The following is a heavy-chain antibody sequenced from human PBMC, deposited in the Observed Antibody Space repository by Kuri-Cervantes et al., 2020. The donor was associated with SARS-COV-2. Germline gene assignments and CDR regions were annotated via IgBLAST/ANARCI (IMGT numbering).Heavy chain of an antibody. D-gene: IGHD1-1*01. V-gene: IGHV3-30*03. CDR2: ISYDGSNK. J-gene: IGHJ4*02. CDR3: VRDGDHWNFDY. Sequence: GGSLRLSCAASGFTFSSYGMHWVRQAPGKGLGWVAVISYDGSNKYYADSVKGRFTISRDNSKNTLYLQMNSLRAEDTAVYYCVRDGDHWNFDYWGQGTLVTVSS. CDR1: GFTFSSYG.